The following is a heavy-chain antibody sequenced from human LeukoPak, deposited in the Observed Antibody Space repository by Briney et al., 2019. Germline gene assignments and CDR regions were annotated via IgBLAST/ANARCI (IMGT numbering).Heavy chain of an antibody. CDR2: IYPGDSDA. D-gene: IGHD3-22*01. CDR3: ARQGAYYDSSGYVEY. V-gene: IGHV5-51*01. Sequence: GESLKISCKGSGYSFTSYWIGWVRQMPGKGLEWMGIIYPGDSDARYSPSFQGQVTISADKSISTAYLQWSSLKASDTAMYYCARQGAYYDSSGYVEYWDQGTLVTVSS. J-gene: IGHJ4*02. CDR1: GYSFTSYW.